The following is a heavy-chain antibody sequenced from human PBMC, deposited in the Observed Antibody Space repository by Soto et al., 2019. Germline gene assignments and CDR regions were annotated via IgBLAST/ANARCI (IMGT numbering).Heavy chain of an antibody. CDR2: SRNKANNYIT. V-gene: IGHV3-72*01. D-gene: IGHD2-8*01. J-gene: IGHJ4*02. CDR1: GFTFSDHY. CDR3: ANYFGDKYGH. Sequence: PGGSLRLSCEASGFTFSDHYMDWVRQAPGKGLEWLGRSRNKANNYITEYAASVTGRFTISRDDSRNSLYLQMNSLKVEDTAVYYCANYFGDKYGHWGQGTLVTVSS.